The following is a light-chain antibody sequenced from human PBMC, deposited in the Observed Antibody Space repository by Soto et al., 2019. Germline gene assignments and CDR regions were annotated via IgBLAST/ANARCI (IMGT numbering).Light chain of an antibody. J-gene: IGLJ1*01. CDR2: EVS. CDR1: SSDVGDYNY. CDR3: TSYTTSSRTYV. V-gene: IGLV2-14*01. Sequence: QSALTQPASVSGSPGQSITISCTGTSSDVGDYNYVSWYQQHPGKAPKLMIFEVSNRPSGVSNRFSGSKSGNTASLTISGLQAEDEADYYCTSYTTSSRTYVFGTGTKLTVL.